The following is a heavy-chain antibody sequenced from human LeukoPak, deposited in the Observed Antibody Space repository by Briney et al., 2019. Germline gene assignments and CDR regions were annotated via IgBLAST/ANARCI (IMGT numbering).Heavy chain of an antibody. V-gene: IGHV3-21*01. D-gene: IGHD4-11*01. Sequence: GGSPRLSCATSGFTFSSSNMNWVRQAPGKGLEWVSSIGTTSSYIYYVDSVKGRFTISSDNAKSSLYLQMNNLRAEDTAVYYCVRGFPYDYSVTLGYWGQGTLVTVSS. J-gene: IGHJ4*02. CDR2: IGTTSSYI. CDR3: VRGFPYDYSVTLGY. CDR1: GFTFSSSN.